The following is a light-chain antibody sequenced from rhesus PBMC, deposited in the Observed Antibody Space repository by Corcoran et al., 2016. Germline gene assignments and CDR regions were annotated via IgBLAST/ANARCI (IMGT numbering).Light chain of an antibody. J-gene: IGKJ4*01. CDR1: QSLVHSNGNTY. CDR3: LQYTNIPLT. CDR2: KVS. V-gene: IGKV2-65*01. Sequence: DVVMTQSPLALPITPGQPASISCRASQSLVHSNGNTYLSWFQQKPGQPPRLLIYKVSNRYSGVPDRFSGSGAGTDVTLKISRREAEDVGVYSCLQYTNIPLTFGGGAKVEIK.